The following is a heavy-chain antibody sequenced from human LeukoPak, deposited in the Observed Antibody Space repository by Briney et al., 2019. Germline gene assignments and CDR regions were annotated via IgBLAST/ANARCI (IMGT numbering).Heavy chain of an antibody. CDR3: AKAGIGVVGYFDY. J-gene: IGHJ4*02. V-gene: IGHV3-23*01. CDR1: GFTFSSYA. D-gene: IGHD6-19*01. CDR2: IRGSGDGT. Sequence: PGGSERLSCAASGFTFSSYAMSWVRQAPGKGLEWVSTIRGSGDGTYYADSVKFTITISRDNSKNTLYLQMNSLRDEDTALYYCAKAGIGVVGYFDYWGQGTLVTVSS.